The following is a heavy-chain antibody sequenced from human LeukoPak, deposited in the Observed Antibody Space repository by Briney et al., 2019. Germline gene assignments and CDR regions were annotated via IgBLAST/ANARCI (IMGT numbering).Heavy chain of an antibody. J-gene: IGHJ3*02. CDR3: AKDILFWVGATKGAFDI. V-gene: IGHV3-9*01. CDR1: GFTFDDYA. D-gene: IGHD1-26*01. CDR2: ISWNSGSI. Sequence: GGSLRLSCAASGFTFDDYAMHWVRQAPGKGLEWASGISWNSGSIGYADSVKGRFTISRDNAKNSLYLQMNSLRAEDTALYYCAKDILFWVGATKGAFDIWGQGTMVTVSS.